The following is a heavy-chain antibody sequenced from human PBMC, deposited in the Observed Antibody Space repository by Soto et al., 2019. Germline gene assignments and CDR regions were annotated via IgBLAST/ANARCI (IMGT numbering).Heavy chain of an antibody. CDR1: GFTFSSYG. CDR2: ISYDGSNK. V-gene: IGHV3-30*18. D-gene: IGHD5-12*01. Sequence: GGSLRLSCAASGFTFSSYGMHWVRQAPGKGLEWVAVISYDGSNKYYADSVKGRFTISRDNSKNTLYLQMNSLRAEDTAVYYCAKDEGFRWLRFYMDVWGKGTTVTVSS. CDR3: AKDEGFRWLRFYMDV. J-gene: IGHJ6*03.